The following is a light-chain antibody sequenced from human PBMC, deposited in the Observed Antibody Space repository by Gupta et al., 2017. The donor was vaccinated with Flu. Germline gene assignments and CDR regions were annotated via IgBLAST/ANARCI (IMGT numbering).Light chain of an antibody. Sequence: QSALTHPASVSVSRGQSITISCTGTSSDVVGYNFVSWYQQSPGEAPTLIIYGVNKRPSGVSDRFSGSKSGNTASLTISGLKAEDEADYYCCSYNAIGERLVFGGGTKLTVL. CDR2: GVN. CDR1: SSDVVGYNF. CDR3: CSYNAIGERLV. V-gene: IGLV2-23*02. J-gene: IGLJ2*01.